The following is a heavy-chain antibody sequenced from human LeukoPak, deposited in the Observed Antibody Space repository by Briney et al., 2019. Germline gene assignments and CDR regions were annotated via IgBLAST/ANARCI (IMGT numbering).Heavy chain of an antibody. J-gene: IGHJ4*02. CDR3: ARARYRYRSWPLFDY. CDR2: IYYSGST. Sequence: SETLSLTCTVSGGSISSSSYYWGWIRQPPGKGLEWIGSIYYSGSTYSNPSLKSRVTISVDTSKNQFSLKLSSVTAADTAVYYCARARYRYRSWPLFDYWGQGTLVTVSS. V-gene: IGHV4-39*07. CDR1: GGSISSSSYY. D-gene: IGHD6-13*01.